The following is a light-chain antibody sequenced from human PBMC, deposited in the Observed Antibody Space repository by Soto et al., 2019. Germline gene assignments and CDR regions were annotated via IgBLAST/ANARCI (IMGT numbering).Light chain of an antibody. CDR1: QSISSW. V-gene: IGKV1-5*03. Sequence: DIPMTQSPSTLSASVGDRVTITCRASQSISSWLAWYQQKPGKAPKLLIYKASSLESGVPSRFSGCGSGTEFTLTISSLQPDDFATYYCQQYNSYPTFGQGTKVEIK. CDR3: QQYNSYPT. CDR2: KAS. J-gene: IGKJ1*01.